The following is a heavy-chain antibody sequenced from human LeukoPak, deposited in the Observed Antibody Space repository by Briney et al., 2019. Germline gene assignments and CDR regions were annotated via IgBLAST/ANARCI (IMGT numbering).Heavy chain of an antibody. J-gene: IGHJ4*02. CDR3: ARDRGDSSGWPIIDY. D-gene: IGHD6-19*01. CDR1: GLTVNNNH. CDR2: IQSGGST. V-gene: IGHV3-66*01. Sequence: GVSLRLSCAASGLTVNNNHMSWVRQAPGKGLEWVSLIQSGGSTHYADSVKGRFTISRDNSKNTLYLQMNSLRAEDTAVYYCARDRGDSSGWPIIDYWGQGTLVTVSS.